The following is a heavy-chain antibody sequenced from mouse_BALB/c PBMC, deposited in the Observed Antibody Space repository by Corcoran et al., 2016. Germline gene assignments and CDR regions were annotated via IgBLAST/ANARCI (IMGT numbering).Heavy chain of an antibody. Sequence: EDQLQQSGAELVKPGALVKLSCTSSGFNIKDTYMHWVKQRPEQGLEWIGRIDPANGNTKYDPKFQGKATITADTSSNTAYLQLSSLTSEDTAVYYCANWDWYFDVWGAGTTVTVSS. J-gene: IGHJ1*01. CDR3: ANWDWYFDV. CDR2: IDPANGNT. CDR1: GFNIKDTY. D-gene: IGHD4-1*01. V-gene: IGHV14-3*02.